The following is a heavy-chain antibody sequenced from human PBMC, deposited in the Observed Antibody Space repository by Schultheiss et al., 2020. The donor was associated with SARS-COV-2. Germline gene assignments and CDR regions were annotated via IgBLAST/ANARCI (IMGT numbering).Heavy chain of an antibody. D-gene: IGHD1-26*01. CDR1: GGTFSSYA. CDR2: IIPIFGTA. CDR3: AREGELRGAFDI. Sequence: SVKVSCKASGGTFSSYAISWVRQAPGQGLEWMGGIIPIFGTANYAQKFQGRVTITADESTSTAYMELSSLRSEDTAVYYCAREGELRGAFDIWGQGTTVTVSS. J-gene: IGHJ3*02. V-gene: IGHV1-69*13.